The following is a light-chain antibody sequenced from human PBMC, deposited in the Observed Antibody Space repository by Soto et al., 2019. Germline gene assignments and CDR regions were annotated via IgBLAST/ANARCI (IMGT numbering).Light chain of an antibody. V-gene: IGLV8-61*01. CDR2: STS. Sequence: QAVVTQEPSFSVSPGGTVTLTCGVSSGSVSTRYYPSWYQQTPGQAPRTLIYSTSTRSSGVPDRFSGSIVGNKAALTISGAQADDESDYYCVLYMGSGIWVFGVGTKLTVL. CDR1: SGSVSTRYY. CDR3: VLYMGSGIWV. J-gene: IGLJ3*02.